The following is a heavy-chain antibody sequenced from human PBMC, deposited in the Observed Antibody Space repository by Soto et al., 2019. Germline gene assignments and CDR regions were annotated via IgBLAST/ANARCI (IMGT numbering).Heavy chain of an antibody. CDR1: GFTVSNNY. D-gene: IGHD1-26*01. Sequence: LRLSCAASGFTVSNNYMRWVRQAPGKGLEWVSLIYSGGNTYYADSVKGRFTISRDNSKNTLYLQMNSLRAEDTAVYYCAKVGSSSRDGYNPEFDYWGQGTLVTVSS. V-gene: IGHV3-53*01. CDR2: IYSGGNT. J-gene: IGHJ4*02. CDR3: AKVGSSSRDGYNPEFDY.